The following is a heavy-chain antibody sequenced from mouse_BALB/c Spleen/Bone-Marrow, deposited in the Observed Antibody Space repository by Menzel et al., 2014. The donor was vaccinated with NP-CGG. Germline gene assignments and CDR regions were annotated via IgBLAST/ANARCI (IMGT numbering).Heavy chain of an antibody. J-gene: IGHJ1*01. CDR2: SRSKANDYTT. Sequence: EVMLVESGGGLVQPGGSLRLSCAPSGFTFSDFCMEWVRQPPGKRLEWIAASRSKANDYTTEYSASVKGRFIVSRDTSQSILYLQMNALRAEDTAVYYCARVPYGNPWYFDVWGAGTTVTVSS. D-gene: IGHD2-1*01. V-gene: IGHV7-1*02. CDR1: GFTFSDFC. CDR3: ARVPYGNPWYFDV.